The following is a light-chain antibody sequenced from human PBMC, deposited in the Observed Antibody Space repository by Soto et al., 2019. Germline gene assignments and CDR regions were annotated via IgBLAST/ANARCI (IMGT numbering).Light chain of an antibody. V-gene: IGKV3-11*01. J-gene: IGKJ1*01. CDR1: QSVSSY. Sequence: EIVLTPAAATLLKSPGERATLSCRASQSVSSYLAWYQQKPGQAPRLLIYDASNRATGIPARFSGSGSGTDFTLTIGSLEPEDFAVYYCQQRSNWPPTFGQGTKVDIK. CDR3: QQRSNWPPT. CDR2: DAS.